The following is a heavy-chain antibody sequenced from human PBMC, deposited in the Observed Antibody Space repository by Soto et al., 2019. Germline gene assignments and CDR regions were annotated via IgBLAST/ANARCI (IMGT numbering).Heavy chain of an antibody. Sequence: SETLSLTCTVSDASISRYYWSWIRQSPGKGLEWIGYLYNTGSTIYNPSLKSRVTISVDTSKNQFSLKMNSVTAADTAVYYCARDHDSWGQGTLVTVSS. J-gene: IGHJ4*02. CDR2: LYNTGST. V-gene: IGHV4-59*01. CDR1: DASISRYY. CDR3: ARDHDS.